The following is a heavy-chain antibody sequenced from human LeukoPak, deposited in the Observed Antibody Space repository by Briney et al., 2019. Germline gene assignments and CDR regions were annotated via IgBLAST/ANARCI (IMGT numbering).Heavy chain of an antibody. CDR1: GYTFTSYG. J-gene: IGHJ4*02. D-gene: IGHD3-3*01. CDR2: ISAYNGNT. V-gene: IGHV1-18*01. CDR3: ARDSHRATIFGVVIMGDFDY. Sequence: ASVKVSCKASGYTFTSYGISWVRQAPGQGLEWMGWISAYNGNTNYAQKLQGRVTMTTDTSTSTAYMELRSLRSDDTAVYYCARDSHRATIFGVVIMGDFDYWGQGTLVTVSS.